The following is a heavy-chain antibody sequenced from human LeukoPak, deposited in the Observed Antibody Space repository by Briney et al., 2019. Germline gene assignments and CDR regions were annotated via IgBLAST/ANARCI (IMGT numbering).Heavy chain of an antibody. CDR3: ARVRGYSYGYYDR. CDR1: GFTFSSYG. J-gene: IGHJ4*02. Sequence: PGRSLRLSCAASGFTFSSYGMHWVRQAPGKGREWVAVIWYDGSNKYYADSVKGRFTISRDNSKNTLYLQMNSLRAEDTAVYYCARVRGYSYGYYDRWGQGTLVTVSS. D-gene: IGHD5-18*01. CDR2: IWYDGSNK. V-gene: IGHV3-33*01.